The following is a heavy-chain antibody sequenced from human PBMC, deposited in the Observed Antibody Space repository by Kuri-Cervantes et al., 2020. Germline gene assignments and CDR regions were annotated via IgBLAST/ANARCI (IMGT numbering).Heavy chain of an antibody. CDR3: ARDRKNLGYCSSTSCPSSRY. CDR2: IWYDGSNK. Sequence: GGSLRLSCAASGFTFSSYGMHWVRQAPGKGLEWVAVIWYDGSNKYYADSVKGRFTISRDNSKNTLYLQMNSLRAEDTAVYYCARDRKNLGYCSSTSCPSSRYWGQGTLVTVSS. V-gene: IGHV3-33*01. CDR1: GFTFSSYG. D-gene: IGHD2-2*01. J-gene: IGHJ4*02.